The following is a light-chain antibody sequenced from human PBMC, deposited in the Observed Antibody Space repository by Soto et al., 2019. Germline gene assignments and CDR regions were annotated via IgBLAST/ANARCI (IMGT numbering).Light chain of an antibody. V-gene: IGLV4-69*01. CDR2: LNSDGSH. J-gene: IGLJ2*01. CDR1: SGHSSYA. CDR3: QTWGTGIQVV. Sequence: QPVLTQSPSASASLGGSVKRTCTLSSGHSSYAIAWHQQQPEKGPRYLMKLNSDGSHSKGDGIPDRFSGSSSGAERYLTISSLQSEDEADYYCQTWGTGIQVVFGGGTKLTVL.